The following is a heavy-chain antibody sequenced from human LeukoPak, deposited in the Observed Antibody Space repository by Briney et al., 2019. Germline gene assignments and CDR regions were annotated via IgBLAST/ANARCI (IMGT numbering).Heavy chain of an antibody. V-gene: IGHV4-4*09. D-gene: IGHD7-27*01. Sequence: SETLSLTCNVSGGSISSYYWGWIRQPPGKGLEWIGYIYTSGSTNFNPSLKSRVTISVDTSKNQFSLKLSSVTAADTAVYYCATSNWGYLEADDAFDIWGQGTMVTVSS. CDR1: GGSISSYY. CDR3: ATSNWGYLEADDAFDI. CDR2: IYTSGST. J-gene: IGHJ3*02.